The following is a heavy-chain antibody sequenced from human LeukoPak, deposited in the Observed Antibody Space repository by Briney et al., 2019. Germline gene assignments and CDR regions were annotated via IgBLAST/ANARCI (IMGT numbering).Heavy chain of an antibody. CDR1: GGSITSSSYY. CDR2: IYYSGST. J-gene: IGHJ4*02. CDR3: ARVAAAGNYYFDY. V-gene: IGHV4-39*07. D-gene: IGHD6-13*01. Sequence: PSETLSLTCTVSGGSITSSSYYWGWIRQPPGKGLEWIGSIYYSGSTYYNPSLKSRVTISIDTSKNQFSLKLSSVTAADTAVYFCARVAAAGNYYFDYWGQGTLVTVSS.